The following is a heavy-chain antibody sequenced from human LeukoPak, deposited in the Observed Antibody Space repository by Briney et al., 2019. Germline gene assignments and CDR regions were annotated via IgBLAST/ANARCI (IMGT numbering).Heavy chain of an antibody. CDR2: IWYDGSIQ. D-gene: IGHD6-13*01. CDR1: GFTFSSYG. V-gene: IGHV3-33*01. Sequence: PGGSLRLSCAASGFTFSSYGMHWVRQAPGKGLEWVAAIWYDGSIQYYADSVKGRFTISRDNSKNTLYLQMDSLRAEDTAVYYCARARIAAPLLDYWGQGTLVTVSS. J-gene: IGHJ4*02. CDR3: ARARIAAPLLDY.